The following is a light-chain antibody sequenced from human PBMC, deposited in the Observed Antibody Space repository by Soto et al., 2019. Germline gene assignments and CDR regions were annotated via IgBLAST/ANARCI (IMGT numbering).Light chain of an antibody. J-gene: IGKJ1*01. CDR3: QQYGYCLWT. CDR2: GAS. CDR1: QSVNSRY. Sequence: EIVLTQSPGTLSLSPGERATLACRASQSVNSRYLAWYQQKPGQAPRLLIYGASSRATGIPDKFSGSGSGTDFTLTISNLEPEDFAVYYCQQYGYCLWTFGQGTKVEIK. V-gene: IGKV3-20*01.